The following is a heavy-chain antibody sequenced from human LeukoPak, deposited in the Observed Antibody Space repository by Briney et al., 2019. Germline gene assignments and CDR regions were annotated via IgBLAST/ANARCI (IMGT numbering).Heavy chain of an antibody. J-gene: IGHJ4*02. Sequence: GGSLRLSCAGSGFTFSSHAMSWVRQAPGKGLEWVSSIFPGGGEIHYADSVRGRFTISRDNSKSTLSLQMNSLRAEDTAIYYCATYRQVLLPFESWGQGTLVTVSS. CDR3: ATYRQVLLPFES. V-gene: IGHV3-23*01. D-gene: IGHD2/OR15-2a*01. CDR2: IFPGGGEI. CDR1: GFTFSSHA.